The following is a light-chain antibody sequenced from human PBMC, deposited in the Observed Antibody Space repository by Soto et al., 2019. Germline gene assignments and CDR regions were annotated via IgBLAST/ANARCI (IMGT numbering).Light chain of an antibody. CDR1: QSDSSY. V-gene: IGKV3-11*01. CDR2: DAS. Sequence: EIVLTQSPATLSLSPGERATLSCRASQSDSSYLAWYQHKPGQAPRLLIDDASNRATGIPARFSGSGSGTDFTLTISSLEPEDFAVYDCQQRSFLITFGQGTRLEIK. CDR3: QQRSFLIT. J-gene: IGKJ5*01.